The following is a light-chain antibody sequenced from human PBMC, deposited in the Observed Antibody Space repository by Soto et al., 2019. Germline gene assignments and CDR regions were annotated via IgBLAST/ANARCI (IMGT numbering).Light chain of an antibody. CDR1: QSISSW. CDR3: QQYNSYSRT. Sequence: DIQITKSPATLSASVGDRVTITCRASQSISSWLAWYQQKPGKAPKLLIYDASSLESGVPSRFSGSGSGTEFTLTISSLQPDDFATYYCQQYNSYSRTFGQGTKVDI. CDR2: DAS. J-gene: IGKJ1*01. V-gene: IGKV1-5*01.